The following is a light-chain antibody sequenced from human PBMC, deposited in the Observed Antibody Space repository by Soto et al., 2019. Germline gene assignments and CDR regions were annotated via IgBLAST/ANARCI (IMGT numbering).Light chain of an antibody. CDR3: QQYSGPRT. J-gene: IGKJ1*01. Sequence: DIQMTQSPSTLSASVGDRVTITCHASQNINYWLAWYQQKLGSPPKLLIYDASNLGHGVPSRFSGGGSGTHFTFHISSLRPDDVATYYCQQYSGPRTFGQGTKVEI. V-gene: IGKV1-5*01. CDR2: DAS. CDR1: QNINYW.